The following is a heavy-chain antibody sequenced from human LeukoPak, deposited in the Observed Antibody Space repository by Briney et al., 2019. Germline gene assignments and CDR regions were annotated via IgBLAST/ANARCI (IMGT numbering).Heavy chain of an antibody. CDR3: ARGNWNDPKVHSDY. D-gene: IGHD1-1*01. V-gene: IGHV1-18*01. Sequence: GASVNVSCKASGYTFSSYSITWVRQAPGQGLEWMGWISTFNGNTNYAQKFQGRVTLTTDTSTNTAYMDLRSLRFDDTAVYYCARGNWNDPKVHSDYWGQGTLVTVSS. CDR2: ISTFNGNT. J-gene: IGHJ4*02. CDR1: GYTFSSYS.